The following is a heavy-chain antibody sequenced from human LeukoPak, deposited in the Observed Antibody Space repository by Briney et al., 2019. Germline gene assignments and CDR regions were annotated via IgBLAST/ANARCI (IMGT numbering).Heavy chain of an antibody. CDR2: ISHTEGT. D-gene: IGHD3-9*01. Sequence: NSSETLSLTCGVFGVPINDYYWSWIRQSPGKGLEWIGEISHTEGTRYNPSLESRVTMSVGTSENQLSLKLIFVTAADTAVYYCARIRCGHSGSVCYNHWGLGTLVTVSS. V-gene: IGHV4-34*01. CDR1: GVPINDYY. J-gene: IGHJ1*01. CDR3: ARIRCGHSGSVCYNH.